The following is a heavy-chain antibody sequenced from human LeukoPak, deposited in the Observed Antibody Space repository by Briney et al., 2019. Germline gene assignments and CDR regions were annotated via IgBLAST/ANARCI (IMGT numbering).Heavy chain of an antibody. V-gene: IGHV4-34*01. CDR3: ARGHATLDYGDYVNWFDP. J-gene: IGHJ5*02. CDR2: INHSGST. Sequence: SETLSLTCAVYGGSFSGYYWSWIRQHPGKRLEWIGEINHSGSTNYNPSLKSRVTISVDTSKNQFSLKLSSVTAADTAVYYCARGHATLDYGDYVNWFDPWGQGTLVTVSS. D-gene: IGHD4-17*01. CDR1: GGSFSGYY.